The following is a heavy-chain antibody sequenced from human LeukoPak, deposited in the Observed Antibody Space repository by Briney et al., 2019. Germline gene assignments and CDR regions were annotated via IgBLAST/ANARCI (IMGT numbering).Heavy chain of an antibody. CDR3: ARDPDYGDPY. D-gene: IGHD4-17*01. Sequence: PGGSLRLSCTVSGFTLTDHYMSWFRQSPRRGLEWISWITSTGTTRDYADSVKGRFTISRDNTKNSVYLQMTSLRADDTAVYYCARDPDYGDPYWGQGTLVTVSS. CDR2: ITSTGTTR. CDR1: GFTLTDHY. J-gene: IGHJ4*02. V-gene: IGHV3-11*01.